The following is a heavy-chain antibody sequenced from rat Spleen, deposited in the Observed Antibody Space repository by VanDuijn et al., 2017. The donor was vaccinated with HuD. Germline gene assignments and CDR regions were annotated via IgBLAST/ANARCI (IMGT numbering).Heavy chain of an antibody. J-gene: IGHJ3*01. V-gene: IGHV5-25*01. CDR2: ISPSGVT. Sequence: EVQLVESGGGLVQPGRSLKLSCVASGFTFSNFDMAWVRQAPTKGLEWVASISPSGVTYYRDSVKGRFTVSRENAKSTLYLLMDSLRSEDTATYYCARQDTSGYSNWFAYWGQGTLVTVSS. D-gene: IGHD4-3*01. CDR1: GFTFSNFD. CDR3: ARQDTSGYSNWFAY.